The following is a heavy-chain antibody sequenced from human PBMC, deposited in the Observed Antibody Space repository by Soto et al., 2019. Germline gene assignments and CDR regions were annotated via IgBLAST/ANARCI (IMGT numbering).Heavy chain of an antibody. Sequence: QVQLQESGPGLVKPSETLSLRCTVSDGSISPNYWTWIRQPPGKGLEWIGYIYYAGTTTYNPSLKSRLXXXLXXSKNEVSLKLTSVTAADTAVYYCARLGAYYQALDSWGQGTLVTVSS. CDR1: DGSISPNY. J-gene: IGHJ4*02. D-gene: IGHD3-22*01. V-gene: IGHV4-59*08. CDR2: IYYAGTT. CDR3: ARLGAYYQALDS.